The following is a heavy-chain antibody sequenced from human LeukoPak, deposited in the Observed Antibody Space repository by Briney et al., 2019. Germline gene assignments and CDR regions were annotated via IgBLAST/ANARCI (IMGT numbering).Heavy chain of an antibody. Sequence: GGSLRLSCAAAGFTFSSYSMNLARQVSGKGLEWVSYISSSSTYINYADSVKGRFTISGDNAKNSLYLQMNSLRAEDTAVYYCRRGAYSNSWRYYYYGMDVWGQGTTVTVSS. V-gene: IGHV3-21*04. CDR1: GFTFSSYS. CDR3: RRGAYSNSWRYYYYGMDV. J-gene: IGHJ6*02. CDR2: ISSSSTYI. D-gene: IGHD6-13*01.